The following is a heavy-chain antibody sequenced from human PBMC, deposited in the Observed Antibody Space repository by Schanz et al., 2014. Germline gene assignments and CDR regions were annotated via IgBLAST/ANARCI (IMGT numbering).Heavy chain of an antibody. CDR1: GYTFTTYY. J-gene: IGHJ4*02. CDR2: INPSGGST. Sequence: QVQLLQSGAEVKKPGASMKVSCKASGYTFTTYYMLWVRQAPGQGLEWMGIINPSGGSTRYGQKFQCRITVTTDTSTSTVYLELSSLRSDDTAGYYCGTGFSRSYIDFWGQGTLITVSS. V-gene: IGHV1-46*03. D-gene: IGHD6-6*01. CDR3: GTGFSRSYIDF.